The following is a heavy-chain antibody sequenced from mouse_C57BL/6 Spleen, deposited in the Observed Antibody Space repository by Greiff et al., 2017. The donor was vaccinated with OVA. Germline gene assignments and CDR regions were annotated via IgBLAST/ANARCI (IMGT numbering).Heavy chain of an antibody. V-gene: IGHV1-55*01. CDR1: GYTFTSYW. J-gene: IGHJ2*01. D-gene: IGHD1-1*01. CDR3: ARREITTVVDYFDY. Sequence: QVQLQQPGAELVKPGASVKMSCKASGYTFTSYWITWVKQRPGQGLEWIGDIYPGSGSTNYNEKFKGKATLTVDTSSSTAYMQLSSLTSEDSAVYYCARREITTVVDYFDYWGQGTTLTVSS. CDR2: IYPGSGST.